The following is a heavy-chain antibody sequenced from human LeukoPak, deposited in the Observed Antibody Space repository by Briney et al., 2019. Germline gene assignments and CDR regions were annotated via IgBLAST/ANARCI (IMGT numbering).Heavy chain of an antibody. Sequence: PSETLSLTXTVSGGSIRSYYWSWIRQPAGKGPEWIGRIYTGGSTNYNPSLKSRVTMSVDTSKNQFSLKLSSVTAADTAVYYCAGDYYGSGSFDYWGQGTLVTVSS. CDR3: AGDYYGSGSFDY. J-gene: IGHJ4*02. V-gene: IGHV4-4*07. CDR1: GGSIRSYY. D-gene: IGHD3-10*01. CDR2: IYTGGST.